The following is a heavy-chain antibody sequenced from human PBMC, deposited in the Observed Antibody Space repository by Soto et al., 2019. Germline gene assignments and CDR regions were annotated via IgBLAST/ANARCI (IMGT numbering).Heavy chain of an antibody. CDR3: AKDDSGYSSRVDAFDI. CDR1: GFTFSSYA. V-gene: IGHV3-23*01. CDR2: ISGSGGST. D-gene: IGHD6-13*01. Sequence: GGSLRLSCAASGFTFSSYAMSWVRQAPGKGLEWVSAISGSGGSTYYADSVKGRFTISRDNSKNTLYLQMNSLRAEDTAVYYCAKDDSGYSSRVDAFDIWGQGTMVTVSS. J-gene: IGHJ3*02.